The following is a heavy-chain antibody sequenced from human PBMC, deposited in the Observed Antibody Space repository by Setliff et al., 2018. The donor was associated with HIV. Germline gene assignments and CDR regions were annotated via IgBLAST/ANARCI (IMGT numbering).Heavy chain of an antibody. CDR1: GYTFSTNA. J-gene: IGHJ4*02. D-gene: IGHD6-19*01. CDR3: ARGSCSGCYLSDD. CDR2: INAGDDNT. Sequence: ASVKVSCKAFGYTFSTNAIHWVRQAPGQRLEWMGYINAGDDNTRYSEKFQGRVTITRDTSANTAYMELSSLRSEDTAVYYCARGSCSGCYLSDDGGRGTLVTVSS. V-gene: IGHV1-3*01.